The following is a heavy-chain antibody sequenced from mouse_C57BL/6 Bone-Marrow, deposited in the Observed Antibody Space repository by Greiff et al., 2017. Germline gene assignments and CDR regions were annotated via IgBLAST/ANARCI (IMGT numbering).Heavy chain of an antibody. V-gene: IGHV1-4*01. D-gene: IGHD2-4*01. CDR2: INPSSGYT. J-gene: IGHJ2*01. CDR1: GYTFTSYT. CDR3: ARGSMITRYFDY. Sequence: VHLVESGAELARPGASVKMSCKASGYTFTSYTMHWVKQRPGQGLEWIGYINPSSGYTKYNQKFKDKATLTADKSSSTAYMQLSSLTSEDSAVYYCARGSMITRYFDYWGQGTTLTVSS.